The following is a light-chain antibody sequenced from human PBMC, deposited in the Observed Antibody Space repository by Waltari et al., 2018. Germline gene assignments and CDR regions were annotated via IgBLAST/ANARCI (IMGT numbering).Light chain of an antibody. CDR3: ISYTDDTTLDVI. CDR2: DVN. J-gene: IGLJ2*01. V-gene: IGLV2-14*03. CDR1: TSAVGSYHY. Sequence: QSALTQPASVSGSPGQTITIPCTGTTSAVGSYHYVSWYQRHQGKAPNLIIYDVNIRPRWVPRLFSGSKSGNTASLTISGLQAEDEGDYYFISYTDDTTLDVIFGGGTKLTVL.